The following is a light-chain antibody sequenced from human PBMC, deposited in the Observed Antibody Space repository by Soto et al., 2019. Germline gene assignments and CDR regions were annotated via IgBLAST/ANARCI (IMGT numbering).Light chain of an antibody. CDR1: QSISSY. CDR2: AAS. V-gene: IGKV1-39*01. CDR3: QQSYSTPRLT. Sequence: DIQMTRSPSSLSASVGDRVTITCRASQSISSYLNWYQQKPGKAPKLLIYAASSLQSGVPSRFSGSGSGTDFTLTISSLQPEDFATYYCQQSYSTPRLTFGGGTKGEIK. J-gene: IGKJ4*01.